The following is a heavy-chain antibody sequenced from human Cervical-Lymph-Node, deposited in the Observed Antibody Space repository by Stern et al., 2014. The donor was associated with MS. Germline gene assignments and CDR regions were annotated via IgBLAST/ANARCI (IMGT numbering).Heavy chain of an antibody. CDR3: ASVAVAGTGDQHYYYGLDV. Sequence: EEQLVESGGGLVKPGGSLRLSCAASGFTFRTYTMNWVRQAPGKGLEWISSISARSADINYAVSVKGRFTISRDNAKKSLFLQMNSLRVEDTAVYYCASVAVAGTGDQHYYYGLDVWGQGTTVTVSS. CDR2: ISARSADI. V-gene: IGHV3-21*01. J-gene: IGHJ6*02. D-gene: IGHD6-19*01. CDR1: GFTFRTYT.